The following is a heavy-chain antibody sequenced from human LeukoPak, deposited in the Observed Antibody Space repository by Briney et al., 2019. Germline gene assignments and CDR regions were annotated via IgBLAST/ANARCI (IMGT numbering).Heavy chain of an antibody. CDR2: IYYSGST. CDR1: GGSISSSY. D-gene: IGHD6-19*01. CDR3: ATWGIAVAGTFDY. Sequence: PSETLSLTCTVSGGSISSSYWSWIRQPPGKGLEWIGYIYYSGSTNYNPSFKSRVAIPVDTSKNQSSLKLSSVPAAHTAVYYCATWGIAVAGTFDYWGQGTLVTVST. V-gene: IGHV4-59*08. J-gene: IGHJ4*02.